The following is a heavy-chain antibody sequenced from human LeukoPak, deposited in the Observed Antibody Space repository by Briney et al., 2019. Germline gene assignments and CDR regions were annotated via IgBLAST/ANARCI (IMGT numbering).Heavy chain of an antibody. V-gene: IGHV4-61*02. CDR2: IYTSGST. Sequence: PSQTLSLTCTVSGGSISSGSYYWSWIRQPAGKGLVWIGRIYTSGSTNSNPSLKSRVTISVDTSKNQFSLKLSSVTAADTAVYYCARDNGDYVVDYWGQGTLVTVSS. CDR1: GGSISSGSYY. J-gene: IGHJ4*02. CDR3: ARDNGDYVVDY. D-gene: IGHD4-17*01.